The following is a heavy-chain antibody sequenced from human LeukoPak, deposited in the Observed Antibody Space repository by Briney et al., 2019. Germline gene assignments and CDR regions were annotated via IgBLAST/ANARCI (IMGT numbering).Heavy chain of an antibody. CDR3: ARGRCSSTSCWSWFDP. CDR2: IIPIFGTA. CDR1: GGTFSSYA. Sequence: ASVKVSCKASGGTFSSYAISWVRQAPGQGLEWMGGIIPIFGTANYAQKFQGRVTITADESTSTAYMELSSLRSEDTAVYYCARGRCSSTSCWSWFDPWGQGTLVTVSS. J-gene: IGHJ5*02. V-gene: IGHV1-69*13. D-gene: IGHD2-2*01.